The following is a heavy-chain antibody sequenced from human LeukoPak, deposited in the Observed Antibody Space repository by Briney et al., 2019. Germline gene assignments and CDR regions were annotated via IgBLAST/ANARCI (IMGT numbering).Heavy chain of an antibody. CDR2: IYYSGST. D-gene: IGHD3-22*01. J-gene: IGHJ4*02. V-gene: IGHV4-31*03. CDR1: GGSISSGGYY. CDR3: ARVYPDGYDSSGYYYGYYYFDY. Sequence: SQTLSLTCTVSGGSISSGGYYWSWIRQHPGKGLEWIGYIYYSGSTYYNPSLKSRVTISVDTSKNQFSLKLSSVTAADTAVYYCARVYPDGYDSSGYYYGYYYFDYWGQGTLVTVSS.